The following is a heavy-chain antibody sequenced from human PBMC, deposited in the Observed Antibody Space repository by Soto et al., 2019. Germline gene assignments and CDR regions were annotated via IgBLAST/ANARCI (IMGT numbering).Heavy chain of an antibody. CDR2: VYHTGDT. V-gene: IGHV4-4*01. CDR3: AREIVTAGGNNYFDP. CDR1: GGNSASSHG. J-gene: IGHJ5*02. D-gene: IGHD2-21*02. Sequence: LSCGGSGGNSASSHGWSWVRQSPSRGLEWIGNVYHTGDTNFNPSLQSRVTFSVDKSNNQFSLRLTSLTAADTAVYFCAREIVTAGGNNYFDPWGPGTLVTVSS.